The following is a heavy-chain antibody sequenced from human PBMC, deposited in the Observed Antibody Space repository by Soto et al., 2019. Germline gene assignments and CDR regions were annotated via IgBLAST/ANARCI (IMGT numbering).Heavy chain of an antibody. D-gene: IGHD5-18*01. V-gene: IGHV1-3*01. Sequence: XSVKGACKAAGYTLSSYAVGWVRQAPGQRLEWMGWINAGNGNTKYSQKFQGRVTITRDTSASTAYMELSSLRSEDTAVYYCAGQAGYSYRMDVWAQGTTVTVSS. CDR2: INAGNGNT. J-gene: IGHJ6*02. CDR1: GYTLSSYA. CDR3: AGQAGYSYRMDV.